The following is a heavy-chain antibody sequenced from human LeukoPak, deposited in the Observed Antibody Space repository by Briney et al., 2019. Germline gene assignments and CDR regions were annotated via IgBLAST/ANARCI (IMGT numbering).Heavy chain of an antibody. Sequence: AGGSLRLSCAASGFTFSSYGMHRVRQAPGKGLEWVAFIRYDGSNKYYADSVKGRFTISRDNSKNTLYLQMNSLRAEDTAVYYCAKDQGVYSKGGVYNFDYWGQGTLVTVSS. J-gene: IGHJ4*02. CDR1: GFTFSSYG. D-gene: IGHD4-11*01. CDR3: AKDQGVYSKGGVYNFDY. V-gene: IGHV3-30*02. CDR2: IRYDGSNK.